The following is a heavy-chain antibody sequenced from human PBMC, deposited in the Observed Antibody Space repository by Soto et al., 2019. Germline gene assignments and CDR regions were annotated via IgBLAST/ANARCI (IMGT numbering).Heavy chain of an antibody. J-gene: IGHJ5*02. CDR2: IYWADDK. CDR1: GFSLSTSGVA. V-gene: IGHV2-5*02. D-gene: IGHD1-1*01. Sequence: QITLKESGPTLVKPTQTLTLTCTFSGFSLSTSGVAVGWIRQPPGKALEWLALIYWADDKRYSPSLKSRLTITKDTSKNQVVLTMTNMDPVDTATYYCAHRPPERGLATFDPWGQGTLVTVSS. CDR3: AHRPPERGLATFDP.